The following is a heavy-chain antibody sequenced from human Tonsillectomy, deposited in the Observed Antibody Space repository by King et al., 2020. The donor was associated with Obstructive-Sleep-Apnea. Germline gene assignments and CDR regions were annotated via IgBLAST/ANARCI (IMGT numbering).Heavy chain of an antibody. D-gene: IGHD2-21*01. V-gene: IGHV3-49*03. J-gene: IGHJ6*02. Sequence: VQLVESGGDLVQPGRSLRLSCTASGFTFGDYAMSWFRQAPGKGLEWVGFIRSKAYGGTTDYAASVKGRFTISRDDSKSIAYLQMNSLKTEDTAVYYCSRGQLFVRVYSNSGYYAMDVWGQGTTVTVSS. CDR2: IRSKAYGGTT. CDR3: SRGQLFVRVYSNSGYYAMDV. CDR1: GFTFGDYA.